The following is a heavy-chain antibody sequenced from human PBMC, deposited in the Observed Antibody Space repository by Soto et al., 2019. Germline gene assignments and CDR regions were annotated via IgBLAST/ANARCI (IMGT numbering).Heavy chain of an antibody. CDR2: ISSSSSYI. J-gene: IGHJ4*02. CDR1: GFTFSSYS. Sequence: EVQLVESGGGLVKPGGSLRLSCAASGFTFSSYSMNWVRQAPGKGLEWVSSISSSSSYIYYADSVKGRFTISRDNAKNSLYLQLNSLRAEDTAVYYCARGEWATDYLLSGYWGQGTLVTVSS. CDR3: ARGEWATDYLLSGY. D-gene: IGHD1-26*01. V-gene: IGHV3-21*01.